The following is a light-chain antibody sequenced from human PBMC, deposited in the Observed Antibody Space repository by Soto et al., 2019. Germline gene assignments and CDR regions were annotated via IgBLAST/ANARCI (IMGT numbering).Light chain of an antibody. CDR3: CSYARSSTLV. V-gene: IGLV2-23*01. J-gene: IGLJ1*01. CDR1: NSDVGNYNL. CDR2: EGS. Sequence: QSVLTQPASVSGSPGQSITISCTGTNSDVGNYNLVSWYQQHPGKAPKLMIYEGSKRLSGVSNRFSGSKSGNTASLTISGLQAEDEADYYCCSYARSSTLVFGTGTKLTVL.